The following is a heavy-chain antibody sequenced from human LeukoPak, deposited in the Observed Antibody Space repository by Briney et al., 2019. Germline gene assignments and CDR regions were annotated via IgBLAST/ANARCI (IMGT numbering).Heavy chain of an antibody. V-gene: IGHV1-18*01. J-gene: IGHJ6*02. CDR2: ISAYNGNT. CDR3: ARDRNDYVWVLYRGYYYGMDV. D-gene: IGHD3-16*01. Sequence: ASVKVSCKASGYTFTSYGISWVRQAPGQGLEWMGWISAYNGNTNYAQKLQGRVTMTTDTSTSTAYMELRSLRSDDTAVHYCARDRNDYVWVLYRGYYYGMDVWGQGTTVTVSS. CDR1: GYTFTSYG.